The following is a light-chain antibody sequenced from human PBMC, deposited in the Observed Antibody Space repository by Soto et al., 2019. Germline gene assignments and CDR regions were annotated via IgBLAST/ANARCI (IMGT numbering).Light chain of an antibody. Sequence: IVWTQSPATVSRSPGERVTLSCRASQSVNIYLAWYQQKPGQAPRLLISDASNSATGVPASLSGSGSGTDFTLTIISLQSEDFAVYYCQQRANWPLTFGGGTKVDIK. V-gene: IGKV3-11*01. CDR2: DAS. CDR3: QQRANWPLT. J-gene: IGKJ4*01. CDR1: QSVNIY.